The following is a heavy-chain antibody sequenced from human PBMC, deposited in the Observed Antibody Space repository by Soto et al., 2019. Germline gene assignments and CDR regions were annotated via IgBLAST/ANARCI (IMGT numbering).Heavy chain of an antibody. Sequence: QVQLQESGPGLVKPSQTLSLTCTVSGGSISSGGYYWSWIRQHPGKGLEWIGYIYYSGSTYYNPSLKSRFTISADTSKNQFSLKLSSVTAADTAVFFCARGGRRSPGMDVWGQGTTVTVSS. J-gene: IGHJ6*02. CDR3: ARGGRRSPGMDV. CDR2: IYYSGST. CDR1: GGSISSGGYY. V-gene: IGHV4-31*03.